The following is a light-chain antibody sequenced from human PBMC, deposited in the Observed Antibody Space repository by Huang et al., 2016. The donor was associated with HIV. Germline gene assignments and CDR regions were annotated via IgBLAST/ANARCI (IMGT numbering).Light chain of an antibody. Sequence: DIQMTQSPSSLSASVGDRVTITCRASQGIGNSLAWYQQKPEKAPRRLLYATSPLESGVPSRFSGSGSGTHYTLTINTLQPEDIASYYCQQYHSLPWTFGQGTKVEIK. J-gene: IGKJ1*01. CDR3: QQYHSLPWT. CDR2: ATS. V-gene: IGKV1-NL1*01. CDR1: QGIGNS.